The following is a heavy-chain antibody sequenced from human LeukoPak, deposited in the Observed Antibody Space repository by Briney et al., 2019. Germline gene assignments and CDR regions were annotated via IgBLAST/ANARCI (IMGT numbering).Heavy chain of an antibody. V-gene: IGHV4-61*02. CDR3: ARDGTYCSGGSCYYRDPYYYYYYMDV. Sequence: SQTLSLTCTVSGGSISSGSYYWSWIRQPAGKGLEWIGRIYTSGSTNYNPSLKSRVTISVDTSKNQFSLKLSSVTAADTAVYHCARDGTYCSGGSCYYRDPYYYYYYMDVWGKGTTVTVSS. D-gene: IGHD2-15*01. CDR2: IYTSGST. J-gene: IGHJ6*03. CDR1: GGSISSGSYY.